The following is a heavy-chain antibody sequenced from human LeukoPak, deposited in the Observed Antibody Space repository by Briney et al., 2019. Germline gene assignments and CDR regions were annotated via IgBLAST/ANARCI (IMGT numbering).Heavy chain of an antibody. CDR3: ARGDPSILRYFDWLGPGNY. CDR1: GFTFSSYS. CDR2: ISSSSSYI. D-gene: IGHD3-9*01. V-gene: IGHV3-21*01. J-gene: IGHJ4*02. Sequence: GGSLRLSCAASGFTFSSYSMNWVRQAPGKGLEWVSSISSSSSYIYYADSVKGRFTISRDNAKNSLYLQMNSLRAEDTAVYYCARGDPSILRYFDWLGPGNYWGQGTLVTVSS.